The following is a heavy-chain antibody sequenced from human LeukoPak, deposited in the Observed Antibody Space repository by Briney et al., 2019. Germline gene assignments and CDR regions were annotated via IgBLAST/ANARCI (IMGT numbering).Heavy chain of an antibody. CDR2: IYHSGST. CDR3: ARSRGQWLRPKYYFDY. CDR1: GGSISSGGYS. V-gene: IGHV4-30-2*01. Sequence: SETLSLTCAVSGGSISSGGYSWSWIRQPPGKGLEWIGYIYHSGSTYYSPSLKSRVTISVDRSKNQFSLKLSSVTAADTAVYYCARSRGQWLRPKYYFDYWGQGTLVTVSS. D-gene: IGHD5-12*01. J-gene: IGHJ4*02.